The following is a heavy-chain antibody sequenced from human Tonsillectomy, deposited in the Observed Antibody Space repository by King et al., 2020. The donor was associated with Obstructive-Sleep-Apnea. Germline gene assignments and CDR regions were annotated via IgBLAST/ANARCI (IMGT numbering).Heavy chain of an antibody. V-gene: IGHV3-21*01. CDR3: AREDYYDSSGYPEYFQH. CDR2: ISRSSSYI. D-gene: IGHD3-22*01. J-gene: IGHJ1*01. CDR1: GFTFSSYS. Sequence: VQLVESGGGLVKPGGSLRLSCAASGFTFSSYSINWVRQAPGKGLEWVSSISRSSSYIYYADSVKGRFTISRDNAKNSLYLQMNSLRAEDTAVYYCAREDYYDSSGYPEYFQHWGQGTLVTVSS.